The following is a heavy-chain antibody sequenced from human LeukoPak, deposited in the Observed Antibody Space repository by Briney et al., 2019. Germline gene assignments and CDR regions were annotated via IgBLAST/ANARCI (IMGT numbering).Heavy chain of an antibody. CDR2: IWYDGSRK. J-gene: IGHJ4*02. CDR3: VRDRAGRTFGN. CDR1: GFSFSSYG. V-gene: IGHV3-33*01. Sequence: SGGSLRLSCAASGFSFSSYGIHWVRQAPGKGLEWVTLIWYDGSRKYYADSVKGRFTISRDNSKNMVFLQMNSLRAEDTAVFYCVRDRAGRTFGNWGQGTLVTVSS.